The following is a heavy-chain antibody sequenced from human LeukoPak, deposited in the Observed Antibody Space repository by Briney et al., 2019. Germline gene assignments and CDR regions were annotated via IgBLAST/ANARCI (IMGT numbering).Heavy chain of an antibody. V-gene: IGHV4-4*02. D-gene: IGHD1-1*01. J-gene: IGHJ4*02. CDR1: GGSISSSNW. CDR3: ARRGYGALR. Sequence: SETLSLTCAVSGGSISSSNWWSWVRQPPGKGLEWIGEINHSGSTNYNPSLKSRVTISVDTSKNQFSLKLSSVTAADTAVYYRARRGYGALRWGQGTLVTVSS. CDR2: INHSGST.